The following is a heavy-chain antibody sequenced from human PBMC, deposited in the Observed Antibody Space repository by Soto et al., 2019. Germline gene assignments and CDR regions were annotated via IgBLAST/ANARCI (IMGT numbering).Heavy chain of an antibody. CDR1: GFTFSTYA. V-gene: IGHV3-23*01. CDR3: AKGLSNHDAFDI. CDR2: ISGSGGST. Sequence: HPVGSLRLSCAASGFTFSTYAMSWVRQAPGKGLEWVSAISGSGGSTYFAGSVKGRFTISRDNSKNTLFLQMNSLRAEDTAVYYCAKGLSNHDAFDIWGQGTMVTVSS. D-gene: IGHD4-4*01. J-gene: IGHJ3*02.